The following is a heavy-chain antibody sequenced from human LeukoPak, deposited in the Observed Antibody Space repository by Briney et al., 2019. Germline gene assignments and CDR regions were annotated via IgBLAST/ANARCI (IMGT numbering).Heavy chain of an antibody. CDR2: INPNSGGT. CDR1: GYTFTGYY. D-gene: IGHD1-26*01. V-gene: IGHV1-2*02. J-gene: IGHJ6*03. Sequence: GASVKVSCKASGYTFTGYYMHWVRQAPGQGLEWMGWINPNSGGTNYAQKFQGRVTMTRDTSISTAYMELSRLRSDDTAVYYCARGLGIVGARYYYYYMDVWGKGTTVTVSS. CDR3: ARGLGIVGARYYYYYMDV.